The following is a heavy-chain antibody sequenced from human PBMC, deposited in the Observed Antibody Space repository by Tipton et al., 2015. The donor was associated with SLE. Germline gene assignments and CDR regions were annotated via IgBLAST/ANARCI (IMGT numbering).Heavy chain of an antibody. V-gene: IGHV4-39*07. J-gene: IGHJ4*02. CDR3: ARLGLTMVVTLDY. Sequence: TLSLTCTVSGGSISSSSYYWGWIRQPPGKGLEWIGSIYYSGSTYYNPSLKSQVTISVDRSKNQFSLKLSSVTAVDTAVYYCARLGLTMVVTLDYWGQGTLVPVSS. D-gene: IGHD4-23*01. CDR1: GGSISSSSYY. CDR2: IYYSGST.